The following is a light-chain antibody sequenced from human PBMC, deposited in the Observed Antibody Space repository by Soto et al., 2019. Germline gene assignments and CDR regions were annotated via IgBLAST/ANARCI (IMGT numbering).Light chain of an antibody. CDR3: QQYGYSSWT. CDR2: GAT. CDR1: QSVSSTY. V-gene: IGKV3-20*01. J-gene: IGKJ1*01. Sequence: EIVLTHSPGTLSLSPGERAALSCRASQSVSSTYLAWYQQKPGQPPRLLIYGATHRTAGIPDRFSGSVSGTDFTLTVSRLEPEDFAVYYCQQYGYSSWTFGQGTKVDIK.